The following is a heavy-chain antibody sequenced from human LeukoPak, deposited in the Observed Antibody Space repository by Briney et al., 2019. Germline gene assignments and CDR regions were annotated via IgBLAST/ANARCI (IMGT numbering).Heavy chain of an antibody. J-gene: IGHJ4*02. V-gene: IGHV3-11*04. CDR2: ISSSGSTI. CDR1: GFTFSDYY. Sequence: KPGGSLRLSCAASGFTFSDYYMSWIRQAPGKGLEWVSYISSSGSTIYYADSVKGRFTISRDNARNSLYLQMSSLRAEDTAVYYCARDRLNSSSVHWGQGTLVTVSS. CDR3: ARDRLNSSSVH. D-gene: IGHD6-6*01.